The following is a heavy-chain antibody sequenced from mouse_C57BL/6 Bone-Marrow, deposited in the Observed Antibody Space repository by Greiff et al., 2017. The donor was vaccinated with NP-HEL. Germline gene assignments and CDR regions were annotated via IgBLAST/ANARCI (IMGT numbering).Heavy chain of an antibody. J-gene: IGHJ1*03. CDR1: GYSITSGYY. Sequence: EVKLMESGPGLVKPSQSLSLTCSVTGYSITSGYYWNWIRQFPGNKLEWMGYISYDGSNNYNPSLKNRNSITRDTSKNQFFLKLNSVTTEDTATYYCARYGTWYFDVWGTGTTVTVSS. V-gene: IGHV3-6*01. D-gene: IGHD2-1*01. CDR2: ISYDGSN. CDR3: ARYGTWYFDV.